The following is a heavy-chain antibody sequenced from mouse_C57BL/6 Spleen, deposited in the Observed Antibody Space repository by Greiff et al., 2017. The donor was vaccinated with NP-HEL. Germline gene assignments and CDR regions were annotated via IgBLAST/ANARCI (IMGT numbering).Heavy chain of an antibody. CDR3: ARGGIYYGNYDYYAMDY. CDR1: GYTFTDYY. CDR2: INPYNGGT. D-gene: IGHD2-1*01. Sequence: EVQLQQSGPVLVKPGASVKMSCKASGYTFTDYYMNWVKQSHGKSLEWIGVINPYNGGTSYNQKFKGKATLTVDKSSSTAYMELNSLTSEDSAVYYCARGGIYYGNYDYYAMDYWGHRTSVTVSS. J-gene: IGHJ4*01. V-gene: IGHV1-19*01.